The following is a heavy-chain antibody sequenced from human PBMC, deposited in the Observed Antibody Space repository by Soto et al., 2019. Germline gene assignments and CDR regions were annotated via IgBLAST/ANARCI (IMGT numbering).Heavy chain of an antibody. V-gene: IGHV1-2*02. Sequence: QVQLVQSGAEVKKPGASVKVSCKASGYTFTGYYMHWVRQAPGQVLEWMGWINTNSGGTNYAQKFQGRVTMTSDMSISTVYMELSRLRSDATAVYYCARDPTYYDSSGYYGTEPGVYWGQGTLVTVSS. CDR1: GYTFTGYY. D-gene: IGHD3-22*01. CDR2: INTNSGGT. CDR3: ARDPTYYDSSGYYGTEPGVY. J-gene: IGHJ4*02.